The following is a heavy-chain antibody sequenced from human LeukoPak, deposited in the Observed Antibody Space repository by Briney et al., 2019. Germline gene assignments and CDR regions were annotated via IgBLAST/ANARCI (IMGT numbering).Heavy chain of an antibody. Sequence: SETLSLTCTVSGGSISSYYWSWIRQPPGKGLEWIGSIYYSGSTYYNPSLKSRVTISVDTSKNQFSLKLSSVTAADTAVYYCARLYYYDSSGSGYYYYMDVWGKGTTVTVSS. CDR2: IYYSGST. J-gene: IGHJ6*03. CDR1: GGSISSYY. V-gene: IGHV4-59*05. D-gene: IGHD3-22*01. CDR3: ARLYYYDSSGSGYYYYMDV.